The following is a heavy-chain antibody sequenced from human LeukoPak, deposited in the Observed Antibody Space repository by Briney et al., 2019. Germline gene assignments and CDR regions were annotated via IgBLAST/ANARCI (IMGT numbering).Heavy chain of an antibody. CDR1: GYTFTSYG. Sequence: ASVKVSCKASGYTFTSYGISWVRQAPGQGLEWMGWISAYNANTNYAQNLQGRVTMTTDTSTSTAYMELRSLRSDDTAVYYCARTRKGYCTSTSCYRWNNWFDPWGQGTLVTVSS. CDR3: ARTRKGYCTSTSCYRWNNWFDP. D-gene: IGHD2-2*02. CDR2: ISAYNANT. V-gene: IGHV1-18*01. J-gene: IGHJ5*02.